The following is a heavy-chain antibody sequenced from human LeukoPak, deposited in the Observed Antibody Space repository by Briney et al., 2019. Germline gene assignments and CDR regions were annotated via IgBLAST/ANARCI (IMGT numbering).Heavy chain of an antibody. V-gene: IGHV4-39*07. CDR3: ARDRLDIVVFPPSKQRRYMDV. Sequence: SETLSLTCTVSGGSMTSNTYYWGWIRQPPGKGLEWIGSIYYSGSTYYNSSLKSRVTISVDTSKNQFSLKLSSVTAADTAVYYCARDRLDIVVFPPSKQRRYMDVWGKGTTVTVSS. CDR1: GGSMTSNTYY. J-gene: IGHJ6*03. CDR2: IYYSGST. D-gene: IGHD2-15*01.